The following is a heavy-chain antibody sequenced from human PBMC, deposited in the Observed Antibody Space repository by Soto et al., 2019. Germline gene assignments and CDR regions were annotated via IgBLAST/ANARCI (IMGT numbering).Heavy chain of an antibody. CDR2: MYNTGST. D-gene: IGHD2-21*02. CDR3: ARDLWGYCGTDCYPLDV. Sequence: SETLSLTCTVSGGSISGYGWSWIRQPPGKGLEWIGYMYNTGSTVYNPSFKSRVTISVDTSKNQFSLKLNSVTAADTAVYYCARDLWGYCGTDCYPLDVWGQGPTVTVSS. V-gene: IGHV4-59*01. CDR1: GGSISGYG. J-gene: IGHJ6*02.